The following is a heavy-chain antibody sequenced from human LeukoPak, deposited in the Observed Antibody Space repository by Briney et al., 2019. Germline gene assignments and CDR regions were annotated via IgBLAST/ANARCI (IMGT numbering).Heavy chain of an antibody. CDR2: IIPILGIA. V-gene: IGHV1-69*04. D-gene: IGHD3-9*01. CDR1: GGTFSSYA. J-gene: IGHJ4*02. Sequence: SVKVSCKASGGTFSSYAISWLRQAPGQGLEWMGRIIPILGIANYAQEFQGRVTITADKSTSTAYMELSSLRSEDTAVYYCARDQALRYFDWLLYFDYWGQGTLVTVSS. CDR3: ARDQALRYFDWLLYFDY.